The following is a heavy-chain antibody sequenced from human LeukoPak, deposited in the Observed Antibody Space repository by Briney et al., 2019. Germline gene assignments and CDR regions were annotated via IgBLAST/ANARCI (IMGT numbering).Heavy chain of an antibody. J-gene: IGHJ4*02. CDR2: IYYSGST. CDR3: ARRASGATFDY. V-gene: IGHV4-59*08. Sequence: PSETLSLTCTVSGGSISSYYWSWIRQPPGKGLEWIGYIYYSGSTNYNPSLKSRVTISVDTSKNQFSPKLSSVTAADTAVYYCARRASGATFDYWGQGTLVTVSS. CDR1: GGSISSYY. D-gene: IGHD3-10*01.